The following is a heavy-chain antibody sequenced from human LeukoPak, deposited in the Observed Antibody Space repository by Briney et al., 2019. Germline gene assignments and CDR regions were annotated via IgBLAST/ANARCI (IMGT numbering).Heavy chain of an antibody. CDR2: ISYDGSNK. J-gene: IGHJ4*02. CDR1: GFTFSSYA. V-gene: IGHV3-30-3*01. D-gene: IGHD6-19*01. Sequence: PGGSLRLSCAASGFTFSSYAMHWVRQAPGKGLEWVAVISYDGSNKYYADSVKGRFTISRDNSKNTLYLQMNSLRAEDTAVYYCARGHDIAVADLWGQGTLVTVSS. CDR3: ARGHDIAVADL.